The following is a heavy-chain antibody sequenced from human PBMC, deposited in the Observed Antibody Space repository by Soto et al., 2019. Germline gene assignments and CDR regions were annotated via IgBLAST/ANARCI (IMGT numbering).Heavy chain of an antibody. D-gene: IGHD3-10*01. Sequence: PGGSLRLSCAASGFTFSSYGMHWVRQAPGKGLEWVAVIWYDGSNKYYADSVKGRFTISRDNSKNTLYLQMNSLRAEDTAVYYCARETGSSVYYSGMDVWGQGTTVTVSS. J-gene: IGHJ6*02. V-gene: IGHV3-33*01. CDR2: IWYDGSNK. CDR3: ARETGSSVYYSGMDV. CDR1: GFTFSSYG.